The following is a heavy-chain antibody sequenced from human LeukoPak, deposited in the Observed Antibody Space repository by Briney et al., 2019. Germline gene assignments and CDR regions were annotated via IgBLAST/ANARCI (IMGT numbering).Heavy chain of an antibody. CDR1: GFTFSNYW. CDR2: INSDGSST. Sequence: GSLRLSCGASGFTFSNYWMHWVRQGPGKELVWISRINSDGSSTSYADSVKGRFTISRDNAKNTLYLQMNSLRAEDTAVYYCARDTVIPYSQVGTTKDWGQGTLVTVSS. J-gene: IGHJ4*02. V-gene: IGHV3-74*01. D-gene: IGHD1-26*01. CDR3: ARDTVIPYSQVGTTKD.